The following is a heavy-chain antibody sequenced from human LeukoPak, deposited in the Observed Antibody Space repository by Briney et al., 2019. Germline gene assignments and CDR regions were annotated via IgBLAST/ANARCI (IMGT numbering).Heavy chain of an antibody. Sequence: GGSLRLSCTVSGFTVSSNSMTWVRQAPGKGLEWVSYISGNSSTIYYADSVKGRFTISRDNAKNSLYLQMNSLRVEDTAFYYCARDRWFGECLPAHFEYWGQGTLVTVSS. D-gene: IGHD3-10*01. CDR1: GFTVSSNS. CDR3: ARDRWFGECLPAHFEY. CDR2: ISGNSSTI. J-gene: IGHJ4*02. V-gene: IGHV3-48*01.